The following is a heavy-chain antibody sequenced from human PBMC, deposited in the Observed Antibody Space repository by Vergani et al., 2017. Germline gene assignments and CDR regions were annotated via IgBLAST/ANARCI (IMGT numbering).Heavy chain of an antibody. J-gene: IGHJ6*02. V-gene: IGHV4-4*03. CDR3: ARALKLRYSPFGDYYYYGMDG. CDR1: GGSISSCNW. Sequence: QVQLQESGPGLVKPPGTLSLTCAVSGGSISSCNWRSWVRPPPGKGLQWIGEIYHSVSTNYNPSLKSRVTISVDKSKNQFSLKLSSVTAADTAVYYCARALKLRYSPFGDYYYYGMDGWGQGTTVTVSS. D-gene: IGHD3-9*01. CDR2: IYHSVST.